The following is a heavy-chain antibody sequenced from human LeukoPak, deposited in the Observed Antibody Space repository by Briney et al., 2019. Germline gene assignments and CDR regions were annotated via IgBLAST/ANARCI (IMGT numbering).Heavy chain of an antibody. CDR2: IYYSGST. J-gene: IGHJ4*02. CDR3: ATLIYDFWSGYRNNYFDY. CDR1: GGSISSSSYY. V-gene: IGHV4-39*07. D-gene: IGHD3-3*01. Sequence: SESLSLTCTVSGGSISSSSYYWGWIRQPPGKGLEWFGSIYYSGSTYYNPSLKSRVTISVDTSKNQFSLKLSSVTAADTAVYYCATLIYDFWSGYRNNYFDYWGQGTLVTVSS.